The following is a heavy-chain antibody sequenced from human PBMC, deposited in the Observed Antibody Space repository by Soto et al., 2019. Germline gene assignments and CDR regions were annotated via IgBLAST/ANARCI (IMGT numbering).Heavy chain of an antibody. Sequence: ASVKVSCKASGYTFTGYYMHWVRQAPGQGLEWMGWINPNSGGTNYAQKFQGWVTMTRDTSISTAYMELSRLRSDDTAVYYCARGIGDYGDYYYMDVWGKGTTVTVSS. J-gene: IGHJ6*03. CDR2: INPNSGGT. D-gene: IGHD4-17*01. CDR1: GYTFTGYY. V-gene: IGHV1-2*04. CDR3: ARGIGDYGDYYYMDV.